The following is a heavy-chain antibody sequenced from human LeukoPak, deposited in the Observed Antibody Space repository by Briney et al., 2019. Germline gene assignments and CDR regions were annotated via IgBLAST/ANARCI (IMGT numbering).Heavy chain of an antibody. Sequence: GGSLRLSCAASGFTFSIYAMHWVRQAPGKGLEWVAVISYDGSNKYYADSVKGRFTISRDNSKNTLYLQMNSLRAEDTAVYYCARCDSSGYYGCNYYYGMDVWGQGTTVTVSS. J-gene: IGHJ6*02. V-gene: IGHV3-30-3*01. D-gene: IGHD3-22*01. CDR1: GFTFSIYA. CDR3: ARCDSSGYYGCNYYYGMDV. CDR2: ISYDGSNK.